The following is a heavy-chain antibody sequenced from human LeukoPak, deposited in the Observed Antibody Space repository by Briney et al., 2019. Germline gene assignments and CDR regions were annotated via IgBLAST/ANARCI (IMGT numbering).Heavy chain of an antibody. Sequence: ASVKVSCKASGYTFTGYYMHWVRQAPGQGLEWMGRINPNSGDTNFAQKFQGRVTMTRDTSLSTAYMELCRLRSDDTAVYYCANLMTTVTAGPFDYWGQGTLVTVSS. V-gene: IGHV1-2*06. J-gene: IGHJ4*02. CDR2: INPNSGDT. CDR3: ANLMTTVTAGPFDY. D-gene: IGHD4-17*01. CDR1: GYTFTGYY.